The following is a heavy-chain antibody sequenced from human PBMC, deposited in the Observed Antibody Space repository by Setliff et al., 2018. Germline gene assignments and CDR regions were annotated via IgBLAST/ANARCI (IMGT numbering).Heavy chain of an antibody. CDR1: GYTFSDYG. CDR2: ISAYSGKA. Sequence: ASVKVSCKASGYTFSDYGITWVRQAPGQGLEWMGWISAYSGKAYYAQKLQDRATMTTDTSTGTAYMEVTSLRSDDTAVYYCARLVRYCTTTSCQGASGAELWGQGTLVTVSS. V-gene: IGHV1-18*01. CDR3: ARLVRYCTTTSCQGASGAEL. J-gene: IGHJ4*02. D-gene: IGHD2-2*01.